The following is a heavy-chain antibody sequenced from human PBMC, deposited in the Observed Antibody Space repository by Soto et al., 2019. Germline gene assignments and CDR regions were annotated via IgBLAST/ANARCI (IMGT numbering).Heavy chain of an antibody. CDR3: ARAYYDTNGYSTDP. J-gene: IGHJ5*02. V-gene: IGHV4-59*01. CDR1: GGSLNNNF. D-gene: IGHD3-16*01. CDR2: VYYDGHI. Sequence: SETLSLTCTVSGGSLNNNFWGWIRQPPGKGLEWIGYVYYDGHINYNPSLESRVTIAVDTSKNQFSLRLTSVTAADTAVYYCARAYYDTNGYSTDPWRHGILITVSS.